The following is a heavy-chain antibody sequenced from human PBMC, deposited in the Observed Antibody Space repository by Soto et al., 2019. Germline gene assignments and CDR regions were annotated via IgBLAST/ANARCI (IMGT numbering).Heavy chain of an antibody. Sequence: PGGSLRLSCAASGFTFSPYTMHWVRQTPGKRLEWVAVISYDGSNQYYADSVRGRFTISRDNSKNTLVLQMNSLRAEDTALYYCARGGGFCGADCYKGGIDYWGQGTLVTVSS. CDR3: ARGGGFCGADCYKGGIDY. CDR1: GFTFSPYT. CDR2: ISYDGSNQ. J-gene: IGHJ4*02. V-gene: IGHV3-30-3*01. D-gene: IGHD2-21*02.